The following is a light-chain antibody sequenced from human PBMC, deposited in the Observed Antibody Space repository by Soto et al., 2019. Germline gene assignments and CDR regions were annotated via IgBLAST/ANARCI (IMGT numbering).Light chain of an antibody. Sequence: EMVLTQSPGTLSLSPGERATLSCRASQSVSRSFLAWYQQKPGQAPRLLIYDASGRATGIPDRFSGGGSGTDFTLTISRLEPEDFAVYFCQQYAVSPITFGQGTRLEIK. CDR1: QSVSRSF. CDR2: DAS. J-gene: IGKJ5*01. V-gene: IGKV3-20*01. CDR3: QQYAVSPIT.